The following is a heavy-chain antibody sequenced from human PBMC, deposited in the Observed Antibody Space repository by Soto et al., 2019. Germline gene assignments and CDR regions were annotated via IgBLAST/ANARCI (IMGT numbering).Heavy chain of an antibody. V-gene: IGHV1-2*06. D-gene: IGHD1-1*01. J-gene: IGHJ4*02. Sequence: QVQLVQSGAEVKKPGASVKVSCKASGYTFTGYYLHWVRQAPGQALEWMGRIHPNSGGTNYAQRCQGRVTMTRDTSITTVYMELSRPTSDDTAVYFCARLKDDFYFHHWVQGSLVTVSS. CDR3: ARLKDDFYFHH. CDR2: IHPNSGGT. CDR1: GYTFTGYY.